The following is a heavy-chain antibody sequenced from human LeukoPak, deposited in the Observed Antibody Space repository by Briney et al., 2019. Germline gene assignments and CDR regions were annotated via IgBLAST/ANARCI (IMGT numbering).Heavy chain of an antibody. J-gene: IGHJ4*02. D-gene: IGHD3-10*01. CDR1: GFPFSSYA. V-gene: IGHV3-23*01. CDR3: AKRNTMVRGGPCFDY. Sequence: GGSLRLSCAASGFPFSSYAMNWVRQAPGKGLEWVSIIFGSGDTTYYADSVKGRFTVSRDNSKNMLYLQMNNLRPEDTATYYCAKRNTMVRGGPCFDYWGQGLMVTVPS. CDR2: IFGSGDTT.